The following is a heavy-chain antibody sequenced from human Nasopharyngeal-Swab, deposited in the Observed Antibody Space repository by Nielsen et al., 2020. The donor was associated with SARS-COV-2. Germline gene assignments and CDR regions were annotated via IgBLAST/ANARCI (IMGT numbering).Heavy chain of an antibody. CDR3: ARDLIYYYGSGSYGAPHYYYYGMDV. J-gene: IGHJ6*02. D-gene: IGHD3-10*01. CDR2: TYYSGST. V-gene: IGHV4-31*02. Sequence: WIRQPPGKGLEWIGYTYYSGSTYYNPPLKSRVTISVDTSKNQFSLKLSSVTAADTAVYYCARDLIYYYGSGSYGAPHYYYYGMDVWGQGTTVTVSS.